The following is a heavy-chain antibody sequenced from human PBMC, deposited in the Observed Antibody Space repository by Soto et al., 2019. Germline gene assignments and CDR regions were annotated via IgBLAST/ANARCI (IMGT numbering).Heavy chain of an antibody. CDR3: ARDAKSVETTGGFDY. Sequence: QVQLVDSGGGVVQPGRSLRLSCAASGFIFSSYGMHWVRQAPGKGLEWVAGIWFDGSNKYYADSVKGRFTISRDNSRNTLYLQMNGLRAEDTAVYYYARDAKSVETTGGFDYWGQGTLVTVSS. V-gene: IGHV3-33*01. CDR2: IWFDGSNK. D-gene: IGHD1-26*01. J-gene: IGHJ4*02. CDR1: GFIFSSYG.